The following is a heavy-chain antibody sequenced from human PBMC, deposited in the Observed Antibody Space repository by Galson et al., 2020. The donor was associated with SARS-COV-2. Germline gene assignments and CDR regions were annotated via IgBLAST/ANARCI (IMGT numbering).Heavy chain of an antibody. CDR1: GGTFSSYA. CDR3: ARYLLGDYGGYYFVY. Sequence: SVKVSCKPSGGTFSSYAISWVRQAHGQGLEWMGGIIPIFGTANYAQKFQGRVTITADESTSTAYMELSSLRSEDTAVYYCARYLLGDYGGYYFVYWGQGTLVTVSS. CDR2: IIPIFGTA. J-gene: IGHJ4*02. D-gene: IGHD4-17*01. V-gene: IGHV1-69*13.